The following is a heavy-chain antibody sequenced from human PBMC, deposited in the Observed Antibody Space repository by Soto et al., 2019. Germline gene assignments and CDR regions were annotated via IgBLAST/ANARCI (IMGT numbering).Heavy chain of an antibody. V-gene: IGHV4-61*01. D-gene: IGHD1-26*01. CDR3: AREDRPPGFPIGWFHX. CDR1: GGSVSSGSYY. CDR2: IYYSGST. J-gene: IGHJ5*02. Sequence: SDTLSLTFTVSGGSVSSGSYYWSWIRQPPGKGMELVGYIYYSGSTNYNPSLKSRVTISVDTSKNQFSLKLSSVTAADTAVYHCAREDRPPGFPIGWFHXWGQATLVTVSX.